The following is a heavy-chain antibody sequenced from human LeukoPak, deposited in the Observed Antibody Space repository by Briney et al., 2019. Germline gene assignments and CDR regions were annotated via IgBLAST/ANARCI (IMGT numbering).Heavy chain of an antibody. V-gene: IGHV3-33*01. CDR2: IWYDGSNK. D-gene: IGHD2-2*01. CDR1: GFTLSSYG. J-gene: IGHJ4*02. CDR3: ATSGDLGYCSSTSCRGYFDY. Sequence: GGSLRLSCAASGFTLSSYGMHWVRQAPGKGLEWVAVIWYDGSNKYYADSVKGRFTISRDNSKNTLYLQMNSLRAEDTAVYYCATSGDLGYCSSTSCRGYFDYWGQGTLVTVSS.